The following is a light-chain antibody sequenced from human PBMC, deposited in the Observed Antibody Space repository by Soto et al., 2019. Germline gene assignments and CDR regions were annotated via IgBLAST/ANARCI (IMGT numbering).Light chain of an antibody. J-gene: IGKJ1*01. CDR1: QSVSSSY. CDR3: KQYGSSPWT. Sequence: EIVLTQSPGTLSLSPGERATLSCRASQSVSSSYLAWYQQKPGQAPRLRIYGASSRATGITDRFSGSGYGTDFTLTISRLELEDFAVYDCKQYGSSPWTVGQGTKVEIK. V-gene: IGKV3-20*01. CDR2: GAS.